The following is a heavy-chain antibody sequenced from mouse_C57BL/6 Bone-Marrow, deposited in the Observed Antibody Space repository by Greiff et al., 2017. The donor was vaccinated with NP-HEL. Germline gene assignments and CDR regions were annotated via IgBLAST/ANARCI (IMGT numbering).Heavy chain of an antibody. J-gene: IGHJ4*01. CDR1: GFTFNNYD. Sequence: EVKLVESGGGLVQPKGSLKLSCAASGFTFNNYDMHWVRQTPGKGLEWVARIRSKGGNYETYYADSVKDRVTISRDDSQSMLYLQMNSLKTEDTAMYYCVRDDYGSSGYAMDYWGKGTSVTVAT. CDR2: IRSKGGNYET. CDR3: VRDDYGSSGYAMDY. V-gene: IGHV10-3*01. D-gene: IGHD1-1*01.